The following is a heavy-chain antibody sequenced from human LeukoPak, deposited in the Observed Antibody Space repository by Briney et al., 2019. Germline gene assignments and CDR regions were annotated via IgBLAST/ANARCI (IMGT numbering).Heavy chain of an antibody. J-gene: IGHJ4*02. Sequence: GGSLRLSCAASGFTFSSYAMHWVRQAPGKGLEYVSAISSNGGSTYYANSVKGRFTISRDNAKNSLYLQMNSLRAEDTAKYYCAKRREGAFDYWGQGILVTVSS. CDR2: ISSNGGST. V-gene: IGHV3-64*01. D-gene: IGHD1-26*01. CDR1: GFTFSSYA. CDR3: AKRREGAFDY.